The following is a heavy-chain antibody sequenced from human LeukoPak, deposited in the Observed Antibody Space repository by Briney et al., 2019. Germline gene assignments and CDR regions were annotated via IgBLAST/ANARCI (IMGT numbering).Heavy chain of an antibody. CDR1: GYTFTSYA. V-gene: IGHV7-4-1*02. D-gene: IGHD3-10*01. CDR2: INTNTGNP. Sequence: GASVKVSCKASGYTFTSYAMNWVRQAPGQGLEWMGWINTNTGNPTYAQGFTGRFVFSLDTSVSTAYLQISSLKAEDTAVYYCARGSAGPLVNMVRGVIIQGNWFDPWGQGTLVTVSS. J-gene: IGHJ5*02. CDR3: ARGSAGPLVNMVRGVIIQGNWFDP.